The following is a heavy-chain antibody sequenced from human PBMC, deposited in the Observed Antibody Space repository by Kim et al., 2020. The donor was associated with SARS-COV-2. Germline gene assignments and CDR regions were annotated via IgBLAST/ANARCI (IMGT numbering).Heavy chain of an antibody. D-gene: IGHD2-15*01. Sequence: TNYNPSLQSRVTLSVDTSKNQFSLKLSSVTAADTAVYYCARELLHNWFDPWGQGTLVTVSS. CDR3: ARELLHNWFDP. J-gene: IGHJ5*02. V-gene: IGHV4-4*07. CDR2: T.